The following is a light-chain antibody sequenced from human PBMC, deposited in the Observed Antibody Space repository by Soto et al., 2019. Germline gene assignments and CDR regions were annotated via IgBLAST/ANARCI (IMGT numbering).Light chain of an antibody. CDR1: SSNIGSNY. CDR3: AAWDDSLSGLV. Sequence: QSVLTQPPSASGTPGQRVTISCSGSSSNIGSNYVYWYQQLPGTAPKLLIYRNNQRPSGVPDRFSGSKSGTSASLAIGGLRSEDEADYYCAAWDDSLSGLVFGTGTKVTVL. V-gene: IGLV1-47*01. CDR2: RNN. J-gene: IGLJ1*01.